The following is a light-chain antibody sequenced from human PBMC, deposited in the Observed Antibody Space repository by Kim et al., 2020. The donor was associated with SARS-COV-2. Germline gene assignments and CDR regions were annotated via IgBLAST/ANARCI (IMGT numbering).Light chain of an antibody. CDR2: DVT. Sequence: QSITISCTRTGGCIGSFKYVSWYQPHPGKAPKLMIYDVTKRPSGVANRFSGSKSGNTASLTISGLQAGDEADYYCSSYSSSSASYVFGTGTKVTVL. CDR3: SSYSSSSASYV. CDR1: GGCIGSFKY. V-gene: IGLV2-14*04. J-gene: IGLJ1*01.